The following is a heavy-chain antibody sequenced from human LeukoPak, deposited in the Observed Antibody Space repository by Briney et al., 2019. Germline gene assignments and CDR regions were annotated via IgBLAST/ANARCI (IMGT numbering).Heavy chain of an antibody. CDR3: ATYRQVLLPFES. D-gene: IGHD2-8*02. J-gene: IGHJ4*02. CDR2: IFPSGGEI. CDR1: GFTVSSNY. Sequence: GGSLRLSCAASGFTVSSNYMSWVRQPPGKGLEWVSSIFPSGGEIHYADSVRGRFTISRDNSKSTLSLQMNSLRAEDTAIYYCATYRQVLLPFESWGQGTLVTVSS. V-gene: IGHV3-53*01.